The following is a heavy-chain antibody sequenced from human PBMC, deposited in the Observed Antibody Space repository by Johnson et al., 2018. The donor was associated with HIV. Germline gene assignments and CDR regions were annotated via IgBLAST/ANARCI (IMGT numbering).Heavy chain of an antibody. Sequence: VQLVESGGGLVKPGGSLRLSCAASGFTFSSYAMSWVRQAPGKGLEWVSAISGSGGSTYYADSVKGRFTISRDNAKNSLYLQMNSLRAEDMAVYYCATDYNFWSGRPDSFDVWGQGTMVTVSS. CDR2: ISGSGGST. CDR1: GFTFSSYA. CDR3: ATDYNFWSGRPDSFDV. D-gene: IGHD3-3*01. V-gene: IGHV3-23*04. J-gene: IGHJ3*01.